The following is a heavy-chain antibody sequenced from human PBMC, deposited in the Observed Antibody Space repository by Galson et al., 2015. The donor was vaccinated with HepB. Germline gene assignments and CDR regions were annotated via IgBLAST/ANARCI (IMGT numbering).Heavy chain of an antibody. V-gene: IGHV3-15*07. CDR2: IKSKTDGGTT. CDR3: TTGGIVVVPAATPADAFDI. J-gene: IGHJ3*02. CDR1: GFTFSNAW. D-gene: IGHD2-2*01. Sequence: SLRLSCAASGFTFSNAWMNWVRQAPGKGLEWVGRIKSKTDGGTTDYAAPVKGRFTISRDDSKNTLYLQMNSLKTEDTAVYYCTTGGIVVVPAATPADAFDIWGQGTMVTVSS.